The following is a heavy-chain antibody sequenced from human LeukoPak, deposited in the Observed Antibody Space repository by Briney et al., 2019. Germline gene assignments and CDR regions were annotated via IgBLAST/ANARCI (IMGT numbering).Heavy chain of an antibody. CDR3: ARLELPSYYFDY. J-gene: IGHJ4*02. CDR2: IYPGDSDT. CDR1: GYSFTSYW. D-gene: IGHD2-15*01. Sequence: GKSLKISYKGSGYSFTSYWIGWVRQMPGKGLEWMGIIYPGDSDTRYSPSFQGQVTISADKSITTVYLQWSSLKASDTALYYCARLELPSYYFDYWGQGTLVTVSS. V-gene: IGHV5-51*01.